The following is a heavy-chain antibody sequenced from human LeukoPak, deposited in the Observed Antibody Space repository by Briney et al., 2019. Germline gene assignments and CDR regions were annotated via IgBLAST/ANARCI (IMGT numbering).Heavy chain of an antibody. V-gene: IGHV3-23*01. D-gene: IGHD1-1*01. CDR1: GFAFSRIA. J-gene: IGHJ4*02. CDR2: IRSNGDTA. CDR3: AKGQELDDGVFDS. Sequence: GGSLRLSCAASGFAFSRIAMTWVRQAPGKGLEWVSTIRSNGDTAYNADSVRGRFAISRDNSKNALFLQMNSLRVEDTAIYYCAKGQELDDGVFDSWGQGTLVTVSS.